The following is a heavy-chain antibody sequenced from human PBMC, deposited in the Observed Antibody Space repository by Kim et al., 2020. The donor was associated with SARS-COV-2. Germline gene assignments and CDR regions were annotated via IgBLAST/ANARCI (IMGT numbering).Heavy chain of an antibody. CDR3: ASVYSGSRGGAFDI. D-gene: IGHD1-26*01. J-gene: IGHJ3*02. Sequence: NPSHESRVTISVDTSKNPFSLKLSSVTAADTAVYYCASVYSGSRGGAFDIWGQGTMVTVSS. V-gene: IGHV4-39*01.